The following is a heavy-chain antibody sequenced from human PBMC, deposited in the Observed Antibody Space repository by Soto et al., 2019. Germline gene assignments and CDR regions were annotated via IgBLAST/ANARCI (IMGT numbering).Heavy chain of an antibody. D-gene: IGHD2-8*02. Sequence: GGSLRLSCAASGFTFNTYGMNWIRQVPGKGLQWVAVIWYDGSIKYYADSVRGRFTVSRDNSRNTLYLQMNSLRDEDTAVYYCARIDCTGNNCNPYYHYGMDVWGQGTTVTVSS. CDR1: GFTFNTYG. V-gene: IGHV3-33*01. CDR2: IWYDGSIK. J-gene: IGHJ6*02. CDR3: ARIDCTGNNCNPYYHYGMDV.